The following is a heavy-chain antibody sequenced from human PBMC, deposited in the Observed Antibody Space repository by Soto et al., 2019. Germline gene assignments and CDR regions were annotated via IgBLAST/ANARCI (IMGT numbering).Heavy chain of an antibody. CDR3: ARDHCYAGSCYDAAFDV. Sequence: GASVKVSCKASGYTFTDYSIHWVRQAPGQRLEWMGWINAGSGDTRYSQNFQGRVTITRDSSASTAYVELTSLRSEDTAVYYCARDHCYAGSCYDAAFDVWGQGTMVTVSS. D-gene: IGHD2-15*01. CDR2: INAGSGDT. J-gene: IGHJ3*01. CDR1: GYTFTDYS. V-gene: IGHV1-3*01.